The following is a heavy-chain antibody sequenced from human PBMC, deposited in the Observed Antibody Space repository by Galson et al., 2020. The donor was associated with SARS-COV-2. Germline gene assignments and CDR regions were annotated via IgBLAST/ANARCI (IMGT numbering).Heavy chain of an antibody. CDR3: ARGTTMDY. D-gene: IGHD3-3*01. CDR2: IYSGGST. Sequence: GESLKISCAASGFTVSSNYISWVRQAPGKGLEWVSVIYSGGSTYYADSVKGRFTISRDNSKNTLYLQMTSLRAEDTAVYYCARGTTMDYWGQGTLGSVSA. J-gene: IGHJ4*02. CDR1: GFTVSSNY. V-gene: IGHV3-53*01.